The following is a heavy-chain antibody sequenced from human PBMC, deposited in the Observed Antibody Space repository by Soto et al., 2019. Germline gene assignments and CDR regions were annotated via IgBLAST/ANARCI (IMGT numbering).Heavy chain of an antibody. D-gene: IGHD3-10*01. Sequence: KTSETLSLTCTVSGGSISSYYWSWIRQPAGKGLEWIGRIYTSGSTNYNPSLKSRVTMSVDTSKNQFPLKLSSVTAADTAVYYCARDGPYYGSGSYYNEDGMDVWGQGTTVTVS. CDR2: IYTSGST. V-gene: IGHV4-4*07. CDR1: GGSISSYY. J-gene: IGHJ6*02. CDR3: ARDGPYYGSGSYYNEDGMDV.